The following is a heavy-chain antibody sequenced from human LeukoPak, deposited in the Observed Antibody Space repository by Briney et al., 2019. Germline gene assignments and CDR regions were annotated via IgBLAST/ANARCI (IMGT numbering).Heavy chain of an antibody. CDR2: IKQDGSEK. Sequence: GGSLRLSCAASGFTFSSYWMSWVRQAPGKGLEWVANIKQDGSEKYYVDSVKGRFTISRDDAKNSLYLQMNSLRAEDTAVYYCARDDLAAAFDYWGQGTLVTVSS. CDR3: ARDDLAAAFDY. CDR1: GFTFSSYW. D-gene: IGHD6-13*01. J-gene: IGHJ4*02. V-gene: IGHV3-7*01.